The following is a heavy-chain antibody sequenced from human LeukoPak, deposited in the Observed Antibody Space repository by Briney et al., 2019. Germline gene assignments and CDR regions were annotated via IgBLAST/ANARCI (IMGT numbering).Heavy chain of an antibody. D-gene: IGHD3-3*01. CDR3: ARGISSYYDFWSDYSLGWFDP. V-gene: IGHV1-18*01. J-gene: IGHJ5*02. CDR2: ISAYNGNT. Sequence: GASVKVSCKASGYTFTSYGISWVRQAPGQGLEWMGWISAYNGNTNYAQKLQGRVTMTTDTSTSTAYMELRSLRSDDTAVYYCARGISSYYDFWSDYSLGWFDPWGQGTLVTVSS. CDR1: GYTFTSYG.